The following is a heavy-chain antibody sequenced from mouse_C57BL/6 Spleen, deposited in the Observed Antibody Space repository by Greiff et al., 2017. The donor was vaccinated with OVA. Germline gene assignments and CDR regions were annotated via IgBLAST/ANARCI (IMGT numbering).Heavy chain of an antibody. V-gene: IGHV1-4*01. Sequence: QVQLQQSGAELARPGASVKMSCKASGYTFTSYTMHWVKQRPGQGLEWIGYINPSSGYTKYNQKFKYKATLTADKSSSTAYMQLSSLTSEDSAVYYCARGGDGAWFAYWGQGTLVTVSA. CDR3: ARGGDGAWFAY. CDR1: GYTFTSYT. CDR2: INPSSGYT. J-gene: IGHJ3*01.